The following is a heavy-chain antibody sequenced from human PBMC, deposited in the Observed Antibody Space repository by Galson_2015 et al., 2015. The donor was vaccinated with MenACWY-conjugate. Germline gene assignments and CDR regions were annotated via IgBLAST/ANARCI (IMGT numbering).Heavy chain of an antibody. Sequence: QSGAEVKKPGESLKISCKGSGYTFTSNWIGWVRQMPGKGLERMGIIYPGDSDTRYTPSFQGHVTISADKSINTAYLQWGSLEASDTAMYYCARQGFGSSSLDYWGQGTLVTVSS. CDR1: GYTFTSNW. CDR3: ARQGFGSSSLDY. J-gene: IGHJ4*02. V-gene: IGHV5-51*01. CDR2: IYPGDSDT. D-gene: IGHD6-6*01.